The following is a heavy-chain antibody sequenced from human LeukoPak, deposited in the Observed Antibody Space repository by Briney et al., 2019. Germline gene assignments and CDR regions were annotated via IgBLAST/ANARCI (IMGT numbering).Heavy chain of an antibody. CDR3: ARESSTSSTALDY. Sequence: ASVKVSCTASGYTFTSYDINWVRQATGQGLEWMGWMNPNSGNTGYAQKFQGRVTITRNTSISTAYMELSSLRSDDTAVYYCARESSTSSTALDYWGQGTLVTVSS. V-gene: IGHV1-8*03. J-gene: IGHJ4*02. D-gene: IGHD2-2*01. CDR2: MNPNSGNT. CDR1: GYTFTSYD.